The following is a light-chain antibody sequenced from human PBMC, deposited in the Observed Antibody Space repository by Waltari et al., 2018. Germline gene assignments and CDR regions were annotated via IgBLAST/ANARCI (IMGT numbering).Light chain of an antibody. J-gene: IGKJ3*01. CDR3: QQYNNYPPT. V-gene: IGKV1-5*03. Sequence: DIQMSQSPSTLSASVGDRVTITCRASQRISTWLAWYQQKPGKAPKLLISRASTLESGVPSRFAGSGSGTEFTLTISSLQPEDSATYYCQQYNNYPPTFGPGTKVDVK. CDR1: QRISTW. CDR2: RAS.